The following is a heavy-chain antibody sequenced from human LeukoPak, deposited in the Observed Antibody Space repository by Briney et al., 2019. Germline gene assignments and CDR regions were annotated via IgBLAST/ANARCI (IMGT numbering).Heavy chain of an antibody. D-gene: IGHD6-13*01. CDR2: IYYSGST. Sequence: PSETLSLTCTVSGGSISSSSYYWGWIRQPPGKGLEWIGSIYYSGSTYYNPSLKSRVTISVDTSKNQFSLKLSSVTAADTAVYYCARMGSWLYDYWGQGTLVTVSP. V-gene: IGHV4-39*01. CDR1: GGSISSSSYY. CDR3: ARMGSWLYDY. J-gene: IGHJ4*02.